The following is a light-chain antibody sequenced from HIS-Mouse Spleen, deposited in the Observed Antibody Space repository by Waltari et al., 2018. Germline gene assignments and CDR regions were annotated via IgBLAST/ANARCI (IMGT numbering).Light chain of an antibody. J-gene: IGLJ2*01. Sequence: SYELTQPPSVSVSPGQTARITCSGDALPKQYACWYQQKPGQSPVLVIYQDSKRPSGIPERFSGSNSGNTATLTISGTQAMDEADYYCQAWDSTNVVFGGGTKLTVL. CDR3: QAWDSTNVV. CDR2: QDS. CDR1: ALPKQY. V-gene: IGLV3-1*01.